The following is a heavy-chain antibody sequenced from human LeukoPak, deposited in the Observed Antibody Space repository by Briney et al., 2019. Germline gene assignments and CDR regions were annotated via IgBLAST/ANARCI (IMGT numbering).Heavy chain of an antibody. CDR3: ARGAPMYYYDSSGYSFDY. CDR2: MNPNSGNT. V-gene: IGHV1-8*01. J-gene: IGHJ4*02. D-gene: IGHD3-22*01. Sequence: GASVKVSCKASGYTFNSYDINWVRQATGQGLEWMGWMNPNSGNTGYAQKFQGRVTMTRNTSISTAYMELSSLRSEDTAVYYCARGAPMYYYDSSGYSFDYWGQGTLVTVSS. CDR1: GYTFNSYD.